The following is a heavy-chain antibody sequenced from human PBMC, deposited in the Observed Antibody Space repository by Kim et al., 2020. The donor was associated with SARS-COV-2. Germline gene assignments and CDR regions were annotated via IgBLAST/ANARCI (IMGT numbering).Heavy chain of an antibody. CDR1: GFTFSTYG. CDR3: ATEYSSSSAFDY. V-gene: IGHV3-33*01. J-gene: IGHJ4*02. CDR2: IWNDGSNK. Sequence: GGSLGLSCAASGFTFSTYGMHWVRQAPGKGLEWVAMIWNDGSNKYYADSMKGRFTISRDNSKNTLYLQMTSLRAEDTAVYYCATEYSSSSAFDYWGQGTQVTVSS. D-gene: IGHD6-6*01.